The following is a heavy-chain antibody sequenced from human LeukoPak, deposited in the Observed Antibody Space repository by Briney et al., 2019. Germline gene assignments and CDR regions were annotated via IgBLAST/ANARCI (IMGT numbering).Heavy chain of an antibody. CDR3: ARGGDYVTKDY. D-gene: IGHD4-17*01. V-gene: IGHV3-48*01. CDR2: ISSSSSTI. Sequence: HPGGSLRLSCAASGFTFSSYSMNWVRQAPGKGLEWVSYISSSSSTIYYADSVKGRFTISRDNAKNSLYLQMNSLRAEDTAVYYCARGGDYVTKDYWGQGTLVTVSS. CDR1: GFTFSSYS. J-gene: IGHJ4*02.